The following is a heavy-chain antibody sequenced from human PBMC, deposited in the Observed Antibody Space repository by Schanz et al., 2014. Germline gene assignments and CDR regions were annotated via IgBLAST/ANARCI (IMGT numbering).Heavy chain of an antibody. CDR2: MNSKTGNT. D-gene: IGHD3-16*01. CDR3: TKGRTFGR. J-gene: IGHJ4*02. CDR1: GYTFTSYD. V-gene: IGHV1-8*01. Sequence: QVQLVQSGAEVKQPGASVKVSCKASGYTFTSYDINWVRQATGQGLEWMGWMNSKTGNTGYAQRFQGRVTMTRNTSITTAYLELSSLRSVDTAVYYCTKGRTFGRWGQGTLVTVSS.